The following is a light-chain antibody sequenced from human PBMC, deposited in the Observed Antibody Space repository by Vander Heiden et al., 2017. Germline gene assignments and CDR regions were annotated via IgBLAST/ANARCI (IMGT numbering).Light chain of an antibody. V-gene: IGKV1-5*03. CDR1: QSISSW. J-gene: IGKJ2*01. Sequence: IRMTQSPSTLSASVGDRVTITCRASQSISSWLAWYQQKPGKAPKLLIYKASSLESGVPSTFSGSGSGTEFTLTISSLKPDDFATYYCQQDNSYSPTFRHGIKL. CDR3: QQDNSYSPT. CDR2: KAS.